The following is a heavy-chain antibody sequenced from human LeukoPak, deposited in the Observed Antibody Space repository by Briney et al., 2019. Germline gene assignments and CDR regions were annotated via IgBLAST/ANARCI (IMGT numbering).Heavy chain of an antibody. CDR1: GFTFDDYA. CDR3: ANPNHPGITIFRLALKHYFDY. Sequence: GGSLRLSCAASGFTFDDYAMHWVRQAPGKGLEWVSGISWNSGSIGYADSVKGRFTISRDNAKNSLYLQMNSLRAEDTALYYCANPNHPGITIFRLALKHYFDYWGQGTLVTVSS. V-gene: IGHV3-9*01. CDR2: ISWNSGSI. D-gene: IGHD3-9*01. J-gene: IGHJ4*02.